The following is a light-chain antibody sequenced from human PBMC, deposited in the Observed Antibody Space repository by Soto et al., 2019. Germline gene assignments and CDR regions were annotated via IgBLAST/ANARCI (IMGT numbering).Light chain of an antibody. CDR3: SSYTTTNTYV. CDR2: EVS. J-gene: IGLJ1*01. Sequence: QSVLTQPASVSGSPGQSITISCTGTSSDVGAYNYVSWYQRHPGKAPKLMIYEVSNRPSGVSNRFSGSKSGNTASLTISGLQAEDEADYYCSSYTTTNTYVFGTGTKVTVL. CDR1: SSDVGAYNY. V-gene: IGLV2-14*01.